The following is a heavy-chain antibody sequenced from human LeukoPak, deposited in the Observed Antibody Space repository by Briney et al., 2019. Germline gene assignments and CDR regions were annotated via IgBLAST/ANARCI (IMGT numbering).Heavy chain of an antibody. CDR3: TRSPEGRPIDY. CDR2: IKQDGSEK. J-gene: IGHJ4*02. Sequence: GGSLGLSCATSGFSFTNYRMNWVRQAPGKGLEWVAHIKQDGSEKYYVDSMKGRITISRDNAKNSVYLQMNSLRVEDTAVYYCTRSPEGRPIDYWGQGTLVTVSS. CDR1: GFSFTNYR. D-gene: IGHD3-10*01. V-gene: IGHV3-7*01.